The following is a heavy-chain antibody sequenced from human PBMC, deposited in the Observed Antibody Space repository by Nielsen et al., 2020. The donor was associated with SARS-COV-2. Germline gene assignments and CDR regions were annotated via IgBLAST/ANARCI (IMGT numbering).Heavy chain of an antibody. D-gene: IGHD6-19*01. J-gene: IGHJ3*02. Sequence: WVRQAPGQGLEWMGGFDPEDGETIYAQKFQGRVTMTEDTSTDTAYMELSSLRSEDTAVYYCATRIIKWLGEGGGAFDIWGQGAMVTVSS. V-gene: IGHV1-24*01. CDR2: FDPEDGET. CDR3: ATRIIKWLGEGGGAFDI.